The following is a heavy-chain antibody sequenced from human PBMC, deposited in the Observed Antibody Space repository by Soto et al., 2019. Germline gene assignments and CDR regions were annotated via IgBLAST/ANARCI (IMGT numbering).Heavy chain of an antibody. Sequence: QVHLVESGGGVVQPGGSLRLSCAASGFTFSSYAIHWVRQAPGKGLEWVAIIWFDGSNKYYADSVKGRFSISRDNSKNALFLQMDSLSVEDTAVYYCARGQLPAATTYFDFWGQGTLVIVSS. CDR3: ARGQLPAATTYFDF. CDR1: GFTFSSYA. D-gene: IGHD2-15*01. J-gene: IGHJ4*02. CDR2: IWFDGSNK. V-gene: IGHV3-33*01.